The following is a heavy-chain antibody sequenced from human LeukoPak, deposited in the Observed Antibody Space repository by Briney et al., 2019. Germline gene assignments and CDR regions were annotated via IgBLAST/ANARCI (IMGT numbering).Heavy chain of an antibody. Sequence: PGRSLRLSCAASGFTFSTYDMHWVRQAPGKGLEWVSAISNSGGITYYADSVKGRFTISRDNSKNTLYLQMNSLRAEDTAVYYCAKIKRQNSSGYYSFFDYWGQGTLVTISS. CDR1: GFTFSTYD. V-gene: IGHV3-23*01. D-gene: IGHD3-22*01. J-gene: IGHJ4*02. CDR2: ISNSGGIT. CDR3: AKIKRQNSSGYYSFFDY.